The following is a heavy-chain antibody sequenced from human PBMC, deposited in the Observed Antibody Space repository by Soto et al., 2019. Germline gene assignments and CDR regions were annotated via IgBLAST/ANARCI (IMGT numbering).Heavy chain of an antibody. CDR3: ARDYCTNGVCYDHPYYYYYYGMDV. Sequence: VASVKVSCKASGGTFSSYAISWVRQAPGQGLEWMGGIIPIFGTANYAQKFQGRVTITADESTSTAYMELSSLRSEDTAVYYCARDYCTNGVCYDHPYYYYYYGMDVWGQGTTVTVSS. CDR1: GGTFSSYA. V-gene: IGHV1-69*13. D-gene: IGHD2-8*01. CDR2: IIPIFGTA. J-gene: IGHJ6*02.